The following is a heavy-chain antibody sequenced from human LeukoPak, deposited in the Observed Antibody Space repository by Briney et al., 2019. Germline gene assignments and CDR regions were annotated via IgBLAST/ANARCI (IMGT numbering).Heavy chain of an antibody. J-gene: IGHJ6*03. CDR2: ISYDGSNN. V-gene: IGHV3-30*04. D-gene: IGHD2-2*01. CDR1: GFSFSSYA. CDR3: ARDTISGQFHYYYYMDV. Sequence: GGSLRLSCAASGFSFSSYAMHWVRQAPGKGLEWVAVISYDGSNNYYAVSVKGRFTISRDNSKNTLYLQMKSLRAEDTAVYFCARDTISGQFHYYYYMDVWGQGTTVTVSS.